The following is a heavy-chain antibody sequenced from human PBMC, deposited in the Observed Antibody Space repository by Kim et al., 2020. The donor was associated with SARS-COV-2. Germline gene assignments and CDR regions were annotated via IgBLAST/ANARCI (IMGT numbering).Heavy chain of an antibody. CDR3: ARYQYYDPFYGMDV. Sequence: GGSLRLSCAASGFTFSSYSMNWVRQAPGKGLEWVSSISSSSSYIYYADSVKGRFTISRDNAKHSLYLQRNSLRAEDTAVYYCARYQYYDPFYGMDVWGQGTKVTVSS. J-gene: IGHJ6*02. D-gene: IGHD3-3*01. CDR1: GFTFSSYS. V-gene: IGHV3-21*01. CDR2: ISSSSSYI.